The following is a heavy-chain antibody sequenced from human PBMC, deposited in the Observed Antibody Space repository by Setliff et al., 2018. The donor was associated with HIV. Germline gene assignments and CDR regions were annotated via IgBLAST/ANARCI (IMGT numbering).Heavy chain of an antibody. CDR1: GGTFSSYA. Sequence: SVKVSCKASGGTFSSYAISWVRQAPGRGLEWMTMITPTDDITTYAQNFQGRVTMTRDTSTSTAYLEVSSLRSEDTAVYYCARDPGEGGGGFLEWTIGYYYYMDVWGKGTTVTVSS. CDR2: ITPTDDIT. J-gene: IGHJ6*03. V-gene: IGHV1-69*04. CDR3: ARDPGEGGGGFLEWTIGYYYYMDV. D-gene: IGHD3-3*01.